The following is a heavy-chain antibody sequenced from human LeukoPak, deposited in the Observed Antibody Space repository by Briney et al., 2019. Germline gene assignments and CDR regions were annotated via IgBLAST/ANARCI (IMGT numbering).Heavy chain of an antibody. CDR3: ARADSGSGYYPGLFDP. J-gene: IGHJ5*02. CDR2: IFYSGST. V-gene: IGHV4-39*07. Sequence: SETLSLTCTVSGGSISTSNYYWGWIRQPPGKGLEWIGNIFYSGSTYYSPSLKSRVTISLDTSRNQFSLKLSSVTAADTAVYYCARADSGSGYYPGLFDPWGQGTLVTVSS. D-gene: IGHD3-22*01. CDR1: GGSISTSNYY.